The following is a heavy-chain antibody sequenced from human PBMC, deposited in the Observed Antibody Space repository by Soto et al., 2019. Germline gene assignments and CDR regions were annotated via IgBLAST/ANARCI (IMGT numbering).Heavy chain of an antibody. CDR2: IIPIFGTA. CDR3: ARDHIAVAGKGVD. Sequence: QVQLVQSGAEVKKPGSSVTVSCKASGGTFSSYAISWVRQAPGQGLEWMGGIIPIFGTANYAPKFQGRVTITADESTRKAYMELSSLRSEDTAVYYCARDHIAVAGKGVDWGQGTLVTVSS. D-gene: IGHD6-19*01. CDR1: GGTFSSYA. V-gene: IGHV1-69*01. J-gene: IGHJ4*02.